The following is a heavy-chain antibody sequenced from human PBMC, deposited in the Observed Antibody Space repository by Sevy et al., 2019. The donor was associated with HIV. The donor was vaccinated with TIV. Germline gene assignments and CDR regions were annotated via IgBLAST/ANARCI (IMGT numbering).Heavy chain of an antibody. V-gene: IGHV3-11*01. J-gene: IGHJ4*02. D-gene: IGHD6-6*01. CDR1: GFTFSDYY. Sequence: GGSLRLSCAASGFTFSDYYMNWVRQAPGKGLEWVSYISSSGITIYYADSVKGRFTISRDNAKNSLYLQMNSLRAEDRAVYYCARRGRRSSLSHFDYWGQGTLVTVSS. CDR2: ISSSGITI. CDR3: ARRGRRSSLSHFDY.